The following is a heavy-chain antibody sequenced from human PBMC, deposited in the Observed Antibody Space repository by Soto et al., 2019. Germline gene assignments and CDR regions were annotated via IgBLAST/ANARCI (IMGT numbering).Heavy chain of an antibody. J-gene: IGHJ5*02. V-gene: IGHV3-21*01. D-gene: IGHD6-13*01. CDR3: TRDASRDSSARGWFDP. Sequence: PGGSLRLSCAASGFTFRSFTMNWVRQAPGKGLEWVSNISSNSAYIYYTDALRGRFTISRDNAKNSLHLQMNSLRAEDTAVYYCTRDASRDSSARGWFDPWGPGPLVTVSS. CDR1: GFTFRSFT. CDR2: ISSNSAYI.